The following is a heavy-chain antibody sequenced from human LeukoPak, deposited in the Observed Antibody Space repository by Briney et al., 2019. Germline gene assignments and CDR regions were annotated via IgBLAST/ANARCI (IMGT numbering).Heavy chain of an antibody. CDR1: GFTFSISS. Sequence: GGSLRLSCAASGFTFSISSVNWVRQAPGKGLEWVSSISSSSNYIYYADSVKGRFTISRDNAKNSLYLQMNSLRAEDTAVYYCARQNYGGNSVSDYWGQGTLVTVSS. J-gene: IGHJ4*02. V-gene: IGHV3-21*01. D-gene: IGHD4-23*01. CDR2: ISSSSNYI. CDR3: ARQNYGGNSVSDY.